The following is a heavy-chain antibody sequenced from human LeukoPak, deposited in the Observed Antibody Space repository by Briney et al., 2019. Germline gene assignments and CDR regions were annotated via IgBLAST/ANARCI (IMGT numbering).Heavy chain of an antibody. D-gene: IGHD3-3*01. CDR1: RFTFSSYA. CDR2: IGGSGGST. CDR3: AKGDLIDY. Sequence: PGGSLRLSCAASRFTFSSYAMSGVRQAPGKGLEWVSAIGGSGGSTYYADSVKGRYTIPRDNSKNTLFLQMNSLRAEDTAVDYCAKGDLIDYWGQGTLVTVSS. V-gene: IGHV3-23*01. J-gene: IGHJ4*02.